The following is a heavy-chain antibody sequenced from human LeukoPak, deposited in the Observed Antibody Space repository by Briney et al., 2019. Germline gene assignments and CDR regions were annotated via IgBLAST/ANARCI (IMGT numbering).Heavy chain of an antibody. CDR3: ATDYLDY. Sequence: ASVKVSCKASGYTFSSYDINWVRQATGQGLEWMGWMNPNSGNTGYAEKFQGRVTMTEGTSTDTAYMELSSLRSEDTAVYYCATDYLDYWGQGTLVTVSS. CDR1: GYTFSSYD. CDR2: MNPNSGNT. J-gene: IGHJ4*02. V-gene: IGHV1-8*01.